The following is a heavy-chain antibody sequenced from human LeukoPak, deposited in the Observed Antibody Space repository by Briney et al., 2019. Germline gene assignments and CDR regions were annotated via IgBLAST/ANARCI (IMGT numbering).Heavy chain of an antibody. CDR3: ARYLSESSYSGLDY. Sequence: GGSLRLSCAATGFSFSNYGMHWVRQAPGKGLEGVAVISYEGSNKYYADSVKGRFTISRDNSKSTLYLQMNILRAEDTAVFYCARYLSESSYSGLDYRGQGTRVTVSS. CDR2: ISYEGSNK. V-gene: IGHV3-30*03. J-gene: IGHJ4*02. CDR1: GFSFSNYG. D-gene: IGHD3-10*01.